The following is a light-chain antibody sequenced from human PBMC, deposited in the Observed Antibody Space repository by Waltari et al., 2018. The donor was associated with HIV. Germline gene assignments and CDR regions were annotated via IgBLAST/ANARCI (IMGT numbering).Light chain of an antibody. V-gene: IGLV2-23*02. CDR2: EVS. Sequence: QSALTQPASVSGSPGQSITISCTGTSSDVGSYNLVSWYQQHPGKAPKLMSYEVSKRPSGVSNRFSGSKSCNTASLTISGLQAEDEADYYCCSYAGSSTYVFGTGTKVTVL. CDR3: CSYAGSSTYV. J-gene: IGLJ1*01. CDR1: SSDVGSYNL.